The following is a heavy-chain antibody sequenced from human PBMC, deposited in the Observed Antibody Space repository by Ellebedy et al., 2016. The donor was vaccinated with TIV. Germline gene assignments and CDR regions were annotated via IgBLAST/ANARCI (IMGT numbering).Heavy chain of an antibody. D-gene: IGHD3-10*01. CDR3: ARDPFRSSFDY. V-gene: IGHV4-38-2*02. CDR2: IYHSGTT. J-gene: IGHJ4*02. Sequence: GSLRLSXTVSGYSISSDYYWGWIRQPPGKGLEWIGSIYHSGTTYYNPSLKSRVTISLDTSKNQFSLKLSSVTAADTAVYYCARDPFRSSFDYWGQGTLVTVSS. CDR1: GYSISSDYY.